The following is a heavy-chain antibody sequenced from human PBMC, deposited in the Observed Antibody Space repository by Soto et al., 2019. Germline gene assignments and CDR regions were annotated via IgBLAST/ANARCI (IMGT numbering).Heavy chain of an antibody. V-gene: IGHV3-48*02. Sequence: GGSLRLSCAASGFSFSSYSMNWVRQAPGKGLEWVSYISDRSSTIYYADSVKGRFTISRDNAKNSLSIQMNSLRDEDMAVYYCAGDQGCSGGSCSTHFDYWGQGAMVTVSS. CDR1: GFSFSSYS. J-gene: IGHJ4*02. CDR2: ISDRSSTI. D-gene: IGHD2-15*01. CDR3: AGDQGCSGGSCSTHFDY.